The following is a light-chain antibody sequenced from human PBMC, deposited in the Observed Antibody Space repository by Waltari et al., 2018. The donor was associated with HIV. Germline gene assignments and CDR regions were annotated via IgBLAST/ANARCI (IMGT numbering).Light chain of an antibody. CDR2: AAS. Sequence: DIQMTQSPSSLSASVGDRVTITCRARLGINNYLAWYQQKPGKVPKLLIYAASTLQSGVPSRFSGSGSGTDFTLTISSLQPEDVATYYCQQYNSALGTFGGGTKVEI. CDR3: QQYNSALGT. CDR1: LGINNY. J-gene: IGKJ4*01. V-gene: IGKV1-27*01.